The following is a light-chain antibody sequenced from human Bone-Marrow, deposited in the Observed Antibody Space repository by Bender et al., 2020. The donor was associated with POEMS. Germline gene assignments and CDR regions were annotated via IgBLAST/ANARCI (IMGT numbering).Light chain of an antibody. CDR2: GND. CDR1: SSNIGSYF. V-gene: IGLV1-47*01. Sequence: QSVLTQPPSASGTPGQKVTISCSGGSSNIGSYFVYWYQQFPGTAPKLVIYGNDQRPSGVPDRLSGSKSSTSASLAISGLRSEDEADYYCAVWDDSVSGWVFGGGPKLTVL. CDR3: AVWDDSVSGWV. J-gene: IGLJ3*02.